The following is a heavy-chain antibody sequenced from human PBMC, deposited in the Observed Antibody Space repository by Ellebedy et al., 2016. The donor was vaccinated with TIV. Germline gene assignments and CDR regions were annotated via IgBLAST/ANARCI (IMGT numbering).Heavy chain of an antibody. CDR1: GFTFSSYA. V-gene: IGHV3-30-3*01. CDR2: ISCDGSNK. J-gene: IGHJ4*02. D-gene: IGHD5-12*01. Sequence: GESLKISCAASGFTFSSYAMHWVRQAPGKGLEWVAVISCDGSNKYYADSVKGRFTISRDNSKNTLYLQMNSLRAEDTAVYYCARGNSGYDAVYLDYWGQGTLVTVSS. CDR3: ARGNSGYDAVYLDY.